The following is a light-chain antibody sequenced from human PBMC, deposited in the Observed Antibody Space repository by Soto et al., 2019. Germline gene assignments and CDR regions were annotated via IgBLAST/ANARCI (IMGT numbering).Light chain of an antibody. V-gene: IGKV3-20*01. Sequence: ETVLTQSPGTLSLSPGERATLSCRASQPISSYLAWYQQKPGQAPRLLIYDASKRATGIPARFSGSGSGAEFTLTISNVEPEDFAVYYCQHYGSSFTFGPGTKVDIK. CDR3: QHYGSSFT. J-gene: IGKJ3*01. CDR2: DAS. CDR1: QPISSY.